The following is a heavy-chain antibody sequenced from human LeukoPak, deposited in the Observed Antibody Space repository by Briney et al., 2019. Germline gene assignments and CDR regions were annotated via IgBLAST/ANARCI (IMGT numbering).Heavy chain of an antibody. Sequence: PSETLSLTCTVSGGSISSYYWSWIRQPPGKGLEGFGYIYYSGSTNYNPSLKSRVTISVATSKNQFSLKLSSVTAADTAVYYCASAAWPSDAFDISGQGTMVTVSS. V-gene: IGHV4-59*01. D-gene: IGHD6-13*01. CDR2: IYYSGST. J-gene: IGHJ3*02. CDR1: GGSISSYY. CDR3: ASAAWPSDAFDI.